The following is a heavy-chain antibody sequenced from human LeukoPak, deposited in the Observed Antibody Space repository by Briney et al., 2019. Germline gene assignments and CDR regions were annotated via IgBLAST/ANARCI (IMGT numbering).Heavy chain of an antibody. CDR1: GFTFSSYG. D-gene: IGHD5-24*01. CDR3: ARDRWLQLRITYYFDY. Sequence: PGGSLRLSCAASGFTFSSYGMHWVRQAPGKGLEWVAVISYDGSNKYYADSVKGRFTISRDNSKNTLYLQMNSLRAEDTAVYYCARDRWLQLRITYYFDYWGQGTLVTVSS. CDR2: ISYDGSNK. J-gene: IGHJ4*02. V-gene: IGHV3-30*19.